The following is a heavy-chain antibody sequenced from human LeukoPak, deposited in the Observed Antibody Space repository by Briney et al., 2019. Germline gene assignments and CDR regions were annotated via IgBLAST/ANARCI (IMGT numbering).Heavy chain of an antibody. CDR2: INNDGSIT. J-gene: IGHJ4*02. V-gene: IGHV3-74*01. CDR1: GFIFSNHY. Sequence: GGSLRLSCAVSGFIFSNHYMHWVRQAPGKGLVWVSRINNDGSITSYTDSVKGRFTISRDNAKNTLYLQMNSLRAEDTAFYYCVIMVWGGGQGTLVTVSS. D-gene: IGHD3-10*01. CDR3: VIMVWG.